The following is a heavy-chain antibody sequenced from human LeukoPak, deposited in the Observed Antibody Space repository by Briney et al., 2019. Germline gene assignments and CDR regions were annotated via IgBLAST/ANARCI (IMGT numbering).Heavy chain of an antibody. V-gene: IGHV3-48*01. CDR2: ISSSSSTI. D-gene: IGHD3-16*01. J-gene: IGHJ4*02. CDR3: ARVDQYDYVWGISD. Sequence: HPGGSLRLSCAASGFTFSSYSMNWVRQAPGKGLEWVSYISSSSSTIYYADSVKGRFTFSRDNAKNSPYLQMNSLRAEDTAVYYCARVDQYDYVWGISDWGQGTLVTVSS. CDR1: GFTFSSYS.